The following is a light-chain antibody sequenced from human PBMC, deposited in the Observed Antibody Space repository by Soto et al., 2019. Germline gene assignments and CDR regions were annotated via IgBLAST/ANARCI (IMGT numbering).Light chain of an antibody. Sequence: EIVITQSPATLSVSPGDRATLSCRASRSVSSSLAWYQQIPGQAPRLLIHDASTRATGIPARFGGSGSGTEFTLTISSLQSEDFAVYYCQQYNNWPPLTFGGGTKVELK. CDR1: RSVSSS. CDR3: QQYNNWPPLT. CDR2: DAS. J-gene: IGKJ4*01. V-gene: IGKV3-15*01.